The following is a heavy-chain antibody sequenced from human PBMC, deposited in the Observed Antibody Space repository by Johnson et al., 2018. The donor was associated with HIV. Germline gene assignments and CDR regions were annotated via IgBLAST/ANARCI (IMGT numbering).Heavy chain of an antibody. CDR3: TREGGMITFGGVIPMNAFDI. J-gene: IGHJ3*02. Sequence: MMLVESGGGLVQPGGSLRLSCAASGLIFSRSWMHWVRQAPGKGLVWVSRSNSDGSITNYADSVKGRFTISRDKAKNTLHLQRNSLRAEDTAVDYCTREGGMITFGGVIPMNAFDIWGQGTMVTVSS. CDR1: GLIFSRSW. V-gene: IGHV3-74*01. CDR2: SNSDGSIT. D-gene: IGHD3-16*01.